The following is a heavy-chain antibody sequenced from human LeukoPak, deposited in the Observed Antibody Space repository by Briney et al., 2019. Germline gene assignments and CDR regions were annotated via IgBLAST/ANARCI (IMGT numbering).Heavy chain of an antibody. Sequence: SETLSLTCTVSGGSISSYYWSWIRQPPGKGLEWIGYIYYSGSTNYTPSLKSRVTISVDTSKNQFSLMLSSVTAADTAVYYCARSGLLWFGESPFDYWGQGTLVTVSS. V-gene: IGHV4-59*01. CDR3: ARSGLLWFGESPFDY. J-gene: IGHJ4*02. CDR2: IYYSGST. D-gene: IGHD3-10*01. CDR1: GGSISSYY.